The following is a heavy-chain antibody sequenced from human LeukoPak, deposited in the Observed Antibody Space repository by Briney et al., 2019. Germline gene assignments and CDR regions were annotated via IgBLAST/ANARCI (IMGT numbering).Heavy chain of an antibody. J-gene: IGHJ4*02. Sequence: GSLRLSCAASGFTFSSYAMHWVRQAPGKGLEYVSAISSNGGSTYYANSVKGRFTISRDNSKNTLYLQMNSLRAEDTAVYYCAKERYCSSTSCYTGPLDYWGQGTLVTVSS. CDR1: GFTFSSYA. CDR2: ISSNGGST. CDR3: AKERYCSSTSCYTGPLDY. D-gene: IGHD2-2*02. V-gene: IGHV3-64*01.